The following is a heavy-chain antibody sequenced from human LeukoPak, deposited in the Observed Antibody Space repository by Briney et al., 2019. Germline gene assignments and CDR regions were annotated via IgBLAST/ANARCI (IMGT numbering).Heavy chain of an antibody. CDR1: GFTFSSYS. D-gene: IGHD4-17*01. CDR3: ARDRVDYGDCATGWFDP. J-gene: IGHJ5*02. CDR2: ISSSSSYI. V-gene: IGHV3-21*01. Sequence: PGGSLRLSCAASGFTFSSYSMNWVRQAPGKGLEWVSSISSSSSYIYYADSVKGRFTISRDNAKNSLYLQMNSLRAEDTAVYYCARDRVDYGDCATGWFDPWGQGTLITVSS.